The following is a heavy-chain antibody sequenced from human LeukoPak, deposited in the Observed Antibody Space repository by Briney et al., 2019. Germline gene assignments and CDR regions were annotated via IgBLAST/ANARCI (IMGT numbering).Heavy chain of an antibody. CDR2: ISYSGNT. CDR1: GGSIISSDYH. J-gene: IGHJ5*02. CDR3: ARGFFRIQLWLWEGDWFDP. D-gene: IGHD5-18*01. Sequence: SETLSLTCTVSGGSIISSDYHWGWVRQPPGKGLEWIGTISYSGNTDYNPSLRSRVTISVDTSNNQFSLKLSSVTAADTAVYYCARGFFRIQLWLWEGDWFDPWGQGTLVTVSS. V-gene: IGHV4-39*01.